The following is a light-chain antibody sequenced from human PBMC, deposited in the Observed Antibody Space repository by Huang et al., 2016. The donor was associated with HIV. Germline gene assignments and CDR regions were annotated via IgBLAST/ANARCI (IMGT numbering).Light chain of an antibody. V-gene: IGKV3-20*01. Sequence: IVLTQSPGTLSLSPGDRATLSCRASQRVRSSYLAWYQQRPGQAPRLLIYGASSRATDIPHRFSGSGSGTDFTLTISRLEPEDFAVYYCQQYGRSLSFGGGTKVEIK. CDR1: QRVRSSY. CDR2: GAS. CDR3: QQYGRSLS. J-gene: IGKJ4*01.